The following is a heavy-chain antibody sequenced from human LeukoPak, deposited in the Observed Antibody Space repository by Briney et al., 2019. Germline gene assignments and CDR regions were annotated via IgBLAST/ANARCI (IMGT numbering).Heavy chain of an antibody. CDR1: GYTFTSYD. CDR2: MNPNSGNT. V-gene: IGHV1-8*01. Sequence: ASVKVSCKASGYTFTSYDINWVRQATGQGLEWMGWMNPNSGNTGYAQKFQGRVTMTRNTSISTAYMELSSLRSEDTAVYYCARARDGYNLFAQYYFDYWGQGTLVTVSS. D-gene: IGHD5-24*01. CDR3: ARARDGYNLFAQYYFDY. J-gene: IGHJ4*02.